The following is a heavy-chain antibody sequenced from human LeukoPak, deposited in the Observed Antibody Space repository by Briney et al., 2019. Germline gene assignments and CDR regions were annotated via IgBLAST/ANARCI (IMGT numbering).Heavy chain of an antibody. CDR2: IYPGDSDT. Sequence: GESLKISCKGSGYSFTSYWIGWVRQMPGKGLEWMGIIYPGDSDTRYSPSFQGQVTISADKSISTAYLQWSSLKASDTAMYYCASPAAYCGGDCSEDDAFDIWGQGTMVTVSS. CDR1: GYSFTSYW. V-gene: IGHV5-51*01. CDR3: ASPAAYCGGDCSEDDAFDI. D-gene: IGHD2-21*02. J-gene: IGHJ3*02.